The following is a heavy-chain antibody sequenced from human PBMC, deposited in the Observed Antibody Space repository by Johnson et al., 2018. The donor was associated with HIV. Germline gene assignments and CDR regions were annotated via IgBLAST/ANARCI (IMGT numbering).Heavy chain of an antibody. Sequence: EVQLVESGGGVVQTGGSLRLSCAASGFSVSSKYMSWVRQAPGKGLEWVSVIYSGGSTFYADSVKGRFTISRDNSNNTLYLRMNSLRPEDTAMYYCAKDGLRLGVVSAFDIWGQGTMVTVSS. CDR3: AKDGLRLGVVSAFDI. D-gene: IGHD3-3*01. CDR1: GFSVSSKY. V-gene: IGHV3-66*01. CDR2: IYSGGST. J-gene: IGHJ3*02.